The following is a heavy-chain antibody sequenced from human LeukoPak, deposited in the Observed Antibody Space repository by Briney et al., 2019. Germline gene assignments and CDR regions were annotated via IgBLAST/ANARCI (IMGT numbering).Heavy chain of an antibody. J-gene: IGHJ4*02. Sequence: GGSLILSCEASGFTFSSYAMSWVRQAPGKGLEWVSAISGSGGSTYYADSVKGRFTISRDNSKNTLYLQMNSLRAEDTAVYYCARDRDEYSSGWYMLGYWGQGTLVTVSS. CDR2: ISGSGGST. V-gene: IGHV3-23*01. CDR1: GFTFSSYA. D-gene: IGHD6-19*01. CDR3: ARDRDEYSSGWYMLGY.